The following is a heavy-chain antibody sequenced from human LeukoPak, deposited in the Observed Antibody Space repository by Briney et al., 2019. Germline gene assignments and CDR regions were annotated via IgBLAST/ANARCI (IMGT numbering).Heavy chain of an antibody. CDR3: ARNPAYYYYYYMDV. J-gene: IGHJ6*03. CDR2: INHSGST. V-gene: IGHV4-34*01. Sequence: SETLSLTCTVSGGSISSYYWSWIRQPPGKGLEWIGEINHSGSTNYSPSLKSRVTISVDTSKNQFSLKLSSVTAADTAVYYCARNPAYYYYYYMDVWGKGTTVTVSS. CDR1: GGSISSYY.